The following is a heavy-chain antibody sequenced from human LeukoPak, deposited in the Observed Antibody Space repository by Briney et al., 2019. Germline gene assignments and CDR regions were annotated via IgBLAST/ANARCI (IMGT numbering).Heavy chain of an antibody. CDR3: ARDPRGNSVYVFDY. V-gene: IGHV1-69*04. CDR1: GGTFSSYA. Sequence: SVKVSCKASGGTFSSYAISWVRQAPGQGLEWMGRIIPILGIANYAQKFQGRVTITADKSTSTAYMELSSLRSEDTAVYYCARDPRGNSVYVFDYWGQGTLVTVSS. CDR2: IIPILGIA. J-gene: IGHJ4*02. D-gene: IGHD5/OR15-5a*01.